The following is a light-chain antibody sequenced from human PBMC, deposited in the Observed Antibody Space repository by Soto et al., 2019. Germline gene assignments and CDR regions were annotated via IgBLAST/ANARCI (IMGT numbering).Light chain of an antibody. CDR3: QQRSNWPGFT. V-gene: IGKV3-11*01. J-gene: IGKJ3*01. CDR2: DAS. CDR1: QSVSSY. Sequence: ESVVTQSPATLSLSPGERATLSCRSSQSVSSYLAWYQQKPGQATRLLIYDASHRATGISARFSGSGSGTDFTLTISSLEPEDFAVYYCQQRSNWPGFTFGPGTKVDI.